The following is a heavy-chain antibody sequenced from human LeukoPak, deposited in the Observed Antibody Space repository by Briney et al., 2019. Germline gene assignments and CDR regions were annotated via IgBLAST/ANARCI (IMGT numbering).Heavy chain of an antibody. CDR1: GGSISSYY. V-gene: IGHV4-59*01. Sequence: SETLSLTCTVSGGSISSYYWSWIRQPPGKGLEWIGYIYYSGSTNYNPSLKSRVTISVDTSKNQFSLKLSSVTAADTAVYYCARVSSSWYSGNWFDPWGQGTLVNVSS. D-gene: IGHD6-13*01. J-gene: IGHJ5*02. CDR2: IYYSGST. CDR3: ARVSSSWYSGNWFDP.